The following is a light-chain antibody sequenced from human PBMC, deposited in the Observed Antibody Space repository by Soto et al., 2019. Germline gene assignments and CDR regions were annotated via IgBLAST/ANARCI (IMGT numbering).Light chain of an antibody. CDR2: TAS. J-gene: IGKJ4*01. Sequence: AIRMTQSPSSFSASTGDRVTITCRASQGISTDLAWYQVKPGKAPRLLIYTASYLESGVPSRLSGSGSGTDFTLTISSLQSEEFAVYYCQQYFSYPLSFGGGTKVEIK. CDR3: QQYFSYPLS. V-gene: IGKV1-8*01. CDR1: QGISTD.